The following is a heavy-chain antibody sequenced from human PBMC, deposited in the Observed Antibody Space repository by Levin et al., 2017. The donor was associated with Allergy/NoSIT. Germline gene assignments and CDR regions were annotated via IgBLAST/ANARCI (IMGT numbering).Heavy chain of an antibody. Sequence: TPSETLSLTCAVSGGSITSSKWWSWVRQAPGTGLEWFGHIYHSGTTNYNPSLRSRVTLSVDKSKNQFSLNLTSVTAADTAICYCARYKEGESFFELWGRGSLVTVSS. CDR2: IYHSGTT. CDR1: GGSITSSKW. CDR3: ARYKEGESFFEL. D-gene: IGHD3-16*01. V-gene: IGHV4-4*02. J-gene: IGHJ2*01.